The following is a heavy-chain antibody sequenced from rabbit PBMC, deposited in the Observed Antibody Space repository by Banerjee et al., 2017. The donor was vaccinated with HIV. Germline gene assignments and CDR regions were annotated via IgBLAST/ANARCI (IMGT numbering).Heavy chain of an antibody. J-gene: IGHJ3*01. D-gene: IGHD7-1*01. Sequence: QEQLEESGGDLVQPEGSLTLTCTASGFSFSNKYVMCWVRQAPGKGLEWIACINTSSGNTVYASWAKGRFTISRTSSTTVTLQMTSLTAADTATYFCARDRDGDAGYGSLALWGQGTLVTVS. CDR3: ARDRDGDAGYGSLAL. CDR1: GFSFSNKYV. CDR2: INTSSGNT. V-gene: IGHV1S45*01.